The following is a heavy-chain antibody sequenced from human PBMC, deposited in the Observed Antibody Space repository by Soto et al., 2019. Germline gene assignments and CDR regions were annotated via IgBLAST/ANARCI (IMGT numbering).Heavy chain of an antibody. CDR1: GFTFSSYG. V-gene: IGHV3-30*18. CDR3: AKDQDFDY. J-gene: IGHJ4*02. CDR2: ISYDGSNK. Sequence: GGSLRLSCAASGFTFSSYGMHWVRQAPGKGLEWVAVISYDGSNKYYADSVKGRFTISRDNSKNTLYLQMNSLRAEDTAVYYCAKDQDFDYWGQGTLVTVSS.